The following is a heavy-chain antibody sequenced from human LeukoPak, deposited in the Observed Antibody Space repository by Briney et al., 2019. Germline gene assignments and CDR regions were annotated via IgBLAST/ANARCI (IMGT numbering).Heavy chain of an antibody. D-gene: IGHD4-11*01. J-gene: IGHJ5*02. CDR1: GGSISSYY. Sequence: SETLSLTCTVSGGSISSYYWSWIRQPPGKGLEWIGEINHSGSTNYNPSLKSRVTISVDTSKNQFSLKLSSVTAADTAVYYCARGDYPFLGWFDPWGQGTLVTVSS. V-gene: IGHV4-34*01. CDR2: INHSGST. CDR3: ARGDYPFLGWFDP.